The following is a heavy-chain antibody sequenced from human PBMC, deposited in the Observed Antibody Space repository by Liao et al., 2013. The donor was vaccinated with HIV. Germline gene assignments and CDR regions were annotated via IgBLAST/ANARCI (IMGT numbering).Heavy chain of an antibody. CDR3: ARDVEWDLLPSYYYYYMDV. CDR2: IYTSGST. J-gene: IGHJ6*03. V-gene: IGHV4-4*07. D-gene: IGHD1-26*01. CDR1: GGSISSYY. Sequence: QVQLQESGPGLVKPSETLSLTCTVSGGSISSYYWSWIRQPAGKGLEWIGRIYTSGSTNYNPSLKSRVTISVDTSKNQFSLKLSSVTAADTAVYYCARDVEWDLLPSYYYYYMDVWGKGTTVTVSS.